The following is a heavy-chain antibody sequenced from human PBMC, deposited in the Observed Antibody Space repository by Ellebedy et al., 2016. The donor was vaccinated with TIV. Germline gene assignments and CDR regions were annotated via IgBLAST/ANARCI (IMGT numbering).Heavy chain of an antibody. CDR3: AKDVCSGGSCYLDV. CDR1: GFTFSSYG. Sequence: GESLKISCAASGFTFSSYGMHWVRQAPGKGLEWVAVISYDGNDKYYADSVRGRFTISRDNSKNTMYLQMNSLRGEDTAVSSCAKDVCSGGSCYLDVWGQGTTVTVSS. J-gene: IGHJ6*02. CDR2: ISYDGNDK. D-gene: IGHD2-15*01. V-gene: IGHV3-30*18.